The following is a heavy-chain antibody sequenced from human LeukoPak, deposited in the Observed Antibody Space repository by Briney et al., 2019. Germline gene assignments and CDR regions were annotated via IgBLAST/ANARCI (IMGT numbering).Heavy chain of an antibody. CDR3: ARGSRGWFGDHPMDV. CDR1: GGSFSGYY. Sequence: SETLSLTCAVYGGSFSGYYWSWIRQPPGKGLEWIGEINHSGSTNYNPSLKSRVTISVDTSKNQFSLKLSSVTAADTAVYYCARGSRGWFGDHPMDVWGKGTTVTVSS. D-gene: IGHD3-10*01. V-gene: IGHV4-34*01. CDR2: INHSGST. J-gene: IGHJ6*03.